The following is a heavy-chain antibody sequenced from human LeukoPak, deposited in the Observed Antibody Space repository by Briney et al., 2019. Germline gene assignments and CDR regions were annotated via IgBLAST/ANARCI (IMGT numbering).Heavy chain of an antibody. V-gene: IGHV4-34*01. CDR3: ARGPSNIVVVPTAIRYYYYYMDV. J-gene: IGHJ6*03. CDR1: GGSFSGYY. Sequence: SETLSLTCAVYGGSFSGYYWCWIRQPPGKGLEWIGEINHSGSTNYNPSLKSRVTISVDTSKNQFSLKLSSVTAADTAVYYCARGPSNIVVVPTAIRYYYYYMDVWGKGTTVTVSS. D-gene: IGHD2-2*01. CDR2: INHSGST.